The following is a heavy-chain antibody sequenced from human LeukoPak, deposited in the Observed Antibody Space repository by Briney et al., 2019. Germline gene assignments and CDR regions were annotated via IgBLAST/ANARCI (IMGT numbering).Heavy chain of an antibody. CDR3: ARDHRPPVDAFGI. V-gene: IGHV4-30-4*01. CDR1: GGSISSGDYY. D-gene: IGHD1-14*01. CDR2: IYYSGST. Sequence: PSETLSLTCTVSGGSISSGDYYWSWIRQPPGKGLEWIGYIYYSGSTYYNPSLKSRVTISVDTSKNQFSLKLSSVTAADTAVYYCARDHRPPVDAFGIWGQGTMVTVSS. J-gene: IGHJ3*02.